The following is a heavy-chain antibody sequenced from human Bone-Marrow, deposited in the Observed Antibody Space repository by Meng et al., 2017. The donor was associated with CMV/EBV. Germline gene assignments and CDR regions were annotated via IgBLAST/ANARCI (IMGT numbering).Heavy chain of an antibody. J-gene: IGHJ4*02. V-gene: IGHV1-69*05. CDR3: ARGIGWNYFDY. CDR2: IIPIFGTA. Sequence: SVKVSCKAAGYTFTSYGISWVRQAPGQGLEWMGGIIPIFGTANYAQKFQGRVTITTDESTSTAYMELSSLRSEDTAVYYCARGIGWNYFDYWGQGPRSPSPQ. CDR1: GYTFTSYG. D-gene: IGHD6-19*01.